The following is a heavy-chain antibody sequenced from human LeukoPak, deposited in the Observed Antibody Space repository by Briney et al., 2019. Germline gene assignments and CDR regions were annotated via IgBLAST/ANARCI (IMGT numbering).Heavy chain of an antibody. V-gene: IGHV3-74*01. CDR2: VDDDGSHA. CDR3: VSLVVTSDLAFDI. D-gene: IGHD2-21*02. J-gene: IGHJ3*02. Sequence: GGSLTLSCAASGFTFSNHWMHWVRQAPGKGLVWVARVDDDGSHASYAGFVRGRLTLSKDNAKNTMYLQMNSLRAEDKAVYYCVSLVVTSDLAFDIWGQGTMVTVSS. CDR1: GFTFSNHW.